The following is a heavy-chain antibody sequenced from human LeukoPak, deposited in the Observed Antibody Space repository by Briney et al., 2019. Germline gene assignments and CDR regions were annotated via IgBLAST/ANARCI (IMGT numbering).Heavy chain of an antibody. CDR3: AREGRSSSSGY. V-gene: IGHV3-21*01. J-gene: IGHJ4*02. D-gene: IGHD6-6*01. CDR2: ISSSSSYI. Sequence: GGSLRLSCSASGFTFSNYGMHWVRQAPGKGLEWVSSISSSSSYIYYADSVKGRFTISRDNAKNSLYLQMDSLRAEDTAVYYCAREGRSSSSGYWGQGTLVTVSS. CDR1: GFTFSNYG.